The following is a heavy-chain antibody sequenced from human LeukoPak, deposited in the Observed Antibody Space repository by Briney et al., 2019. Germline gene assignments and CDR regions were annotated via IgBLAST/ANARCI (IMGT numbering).Heavy chain of an antibody. J-gene: IGHJ4*02. CDR1: GFIFSHHG. CDR2: IRTDGVTT. CDR3: ANLRDHNYFDY. Sequence: PGGSLRLSCAASGFIFSHHGMNWVRQAPGKGLEWVSGIRTDGVTTYYADSVKGRFIISRDNSKNTVYLQMNSLRAEDTAVYYCANLRDHNYFDYWGQGTLVTVSS. V-gene: IGHV3-23*01.